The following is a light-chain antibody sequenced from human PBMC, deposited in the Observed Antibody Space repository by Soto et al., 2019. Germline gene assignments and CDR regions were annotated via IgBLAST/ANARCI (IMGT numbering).Light chain of an antibody. CDR2: KVN. V-gene: IGLV2-8*01. J-gene: IGLJ1*01. CDR3: SSYAGSNNFGV. Sequence: QSALTQPPSASGSPGQSVTISCTGASSDVGGYNYVSWFQQHPGKVPKLMIYKVNKRPSGVPDRFSGSKSGNTASLTVSGLQAEDEADYYCSSYAGSNNFGVFGTGTKLTVL. CDR1: SSDVGGYNY.